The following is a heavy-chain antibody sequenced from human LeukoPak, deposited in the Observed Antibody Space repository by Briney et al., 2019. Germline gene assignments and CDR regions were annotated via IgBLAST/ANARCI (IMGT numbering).Heavy chain of an antibody. V-gene: IGHV3-33*08. CDR1: GFSFSICS. J-gene: IGHJ4*02. Sequence: PGGSLRLSCSASGFSFSICSMHWVRQAPGKGLEWGAVIWYDGSNKYYADSVKGRFTISRDNSKNTLYLQMNSLRAEDTAVYYCARNNLPYYDILTGDLDYWGQGTLVTVSS. D-gene: IGHD3-9*01. CDR2: IWYDGSNK. CDR3: ARNNLPYYDILTGDLDY.